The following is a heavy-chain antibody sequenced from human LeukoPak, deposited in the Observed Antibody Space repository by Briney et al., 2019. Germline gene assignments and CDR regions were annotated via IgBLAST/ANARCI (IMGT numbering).Heavy chain of an antibody. CDR3: ARDPEHGSGSYYSGVYYFDY. V-gene: IGHV4-38-2*02. CDR1: GYSICSGYY. J-gene: IGHJ4*02. D-gene: IGHD3-10*01. CDR2: IHHSGST. Sequence: SETLSLTCNVCGYSICSGYYWGWIRQTPGKGLGWIGSIHHSGSTYYNPSLKSRVTISIYTSRNQFSLKLSSVTAADTAVYYCARDPEHGSGSYYSGVYYFDYWGQGTLVTVSS.